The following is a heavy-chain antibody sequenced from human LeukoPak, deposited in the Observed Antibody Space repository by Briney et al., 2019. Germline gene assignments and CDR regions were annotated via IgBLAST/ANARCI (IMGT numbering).Heavy chain of an antibody. CDR3: ARALHSSSPPIDY. V-gene: IGHV1-2*02. J-gene: IGHJ4*02. CDR1: GYTFTGYY. CDR2: INPNSGGA. Sequence: ASVKVSCKASGYTFTGYYMHWVRQAPGQGLEWMGWINPNSGGANYAQKFQGRVTMTRDTSISTAYMELSRLRSDDTAVYYCARALHSSSPPIDYWGQGTLVTVSS. D-gene: IGHD6-6*01.